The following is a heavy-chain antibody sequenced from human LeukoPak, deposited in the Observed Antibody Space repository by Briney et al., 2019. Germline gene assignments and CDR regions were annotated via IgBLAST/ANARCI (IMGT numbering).Heavy chain of an antibody. CDR2: IYPGDSDT. CDR3: ARRSGGTSDY. J-gene: IGHJ4*02. D-gene: IGHD3-3*01. Sequence: GESLKISCKGFGYSFTTYWIGWVRQMPGKGLEWMGTIYPGDSDTKYSPSFQGQVTISGDKSLSTAYLQWSSLKASDTAVYYCARRSGGTSDYWGQGTLVTVSS. V-gene: IGHV5-51*01. CDR1: GYSFTTYW.